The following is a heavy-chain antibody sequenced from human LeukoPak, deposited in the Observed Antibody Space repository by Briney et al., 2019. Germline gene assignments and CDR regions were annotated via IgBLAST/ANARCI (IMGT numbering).Heavy chain of an antibody. Sequence: SETLSLTCTVSGGSVSSGSYYWSWIRQPPGKGLEWIGYIYYSGSTNYNPSLKSRVTISVDTSKNQFSLKLSSVTAADTAVYYCARVRSDFWSSPTHRWFDPWGQGTLVTVSS. V-gene: IGHV4-61*01. D-gene: IGHD3-3*01. CDR3: ARVRSDFWSSPTHRWFDP. CDR1: GGSVSSGSYY. CDR2: IYYSGST. J-gene: IGHJ5*02.